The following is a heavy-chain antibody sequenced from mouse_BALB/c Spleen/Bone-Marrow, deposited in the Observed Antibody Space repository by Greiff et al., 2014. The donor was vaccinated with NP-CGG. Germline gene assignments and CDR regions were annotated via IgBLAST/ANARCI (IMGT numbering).Heavy chain of an antibody. J-gene: IGHJ3*01. CDR2: IFPGSANT. CDR3: ARELGLRFAY. D-gene: IGHD3-1*01. CDR1: GYNIRSYW. Sequence: QVQLQQSGAELMKPGASVRLSCKATGYNIRSYWIEWVKQRPGHGLEWIGEIFPGSANTDYTQKFKGKATFTADTSSNTAYMQLSSLTSEDSAVYYWARELGLRFAYWGQGTLVTVSA. V-gene: IGHV1-9*01.